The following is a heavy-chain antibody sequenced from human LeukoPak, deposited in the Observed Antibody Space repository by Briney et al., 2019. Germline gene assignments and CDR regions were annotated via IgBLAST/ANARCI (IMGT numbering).Heavy chain of an antibody. CDR3: ARHYGGYSYGYFDY. V-gene: IGHV4-59*08. J-gene: IGHJ4*02. Sequence: SETLSLTCTVSGGSISSYYWSWIRQPPGKGLEWIGYIYYSGSTNCNPSLKSRVTISVDTSKNQFSLKLSSVTAADTAVYYCARHYGGYSYGYFDYWGQGTLVTVSS. CDR1: GGSISSYY. CDR2: IYYSGST. D-gene: IGHD5-18*01.